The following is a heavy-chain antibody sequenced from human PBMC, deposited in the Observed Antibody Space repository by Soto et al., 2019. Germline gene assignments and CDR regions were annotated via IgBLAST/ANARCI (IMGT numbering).Heavy chain of an antibody. D-gene: IGHD4-17*01. CDR1: GFNFSSYG. CDR3: ATEQSPHTVTSGYYYGMDV. CDR2: ISYDGSNK. Sequence: PGGSLRLSCAASGFNFSSYGMHWVRQAPGKGLEWVAVISYDGSNKYYADSVKGRFTISRDNSKNTLYLQMNSLRAEGTAVYYCATEQSPHTVTSGYYYGMDVWGKGTTVTASS. V-gene: IGHV3-30*03. J-gene: IGHJ6*04.